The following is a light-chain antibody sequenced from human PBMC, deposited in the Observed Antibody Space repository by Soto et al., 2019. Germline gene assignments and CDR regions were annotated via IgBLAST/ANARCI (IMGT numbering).Light chain of an antibody. CDR3: QQYYTSSPT. CDR2: DAS. V-gene: IGKV1-5*01. Sequence: DIHMTQSPSTLSAFVGDRDNIPCGASQSISNCLAWYQQRPGKAPQLLIYDASRFEGGGPSRFSGSESGTEFTLTISSLQPGDFATYYCQQYYTSSPTLGQGTKVEVK. CDR1: QSISNC. J-gene: IGKJ1*01.